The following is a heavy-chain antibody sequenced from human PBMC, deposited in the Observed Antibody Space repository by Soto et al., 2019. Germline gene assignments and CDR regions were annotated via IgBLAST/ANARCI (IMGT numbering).Heavy chain of an antibody. Sequence: SETLSLTCTVSGGSISSSSYYWGWIRQPPGKGLEWIGSIYYSGSTYYNLSLKSRVTISVDTSKNQFSLKLNSVTAADTAVYYCARDRVMLTFGGASAEWGIDSWGQGTLVTVSS. D-gene: IGHD3-16*01. J-gene: IGHJ4*02. V-gene: IGHV4-39*07. CDR2: IYYSGST. CDR3: ARDRVMLTFGGASAEWGIDS. CDR1: GGSISSSSYY.